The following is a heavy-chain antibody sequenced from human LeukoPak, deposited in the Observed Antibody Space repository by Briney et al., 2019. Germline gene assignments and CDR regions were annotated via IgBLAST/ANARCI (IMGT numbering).Heavy chain of an antibody. CDR3: ARKGKSGSYYDSFDY. Sequence: ASVKVSCKASGYTFTSYYMHWVRQAPGQGLEWMGVINPSGGSTSYAQKFQGRVTMTRDMSTSTVYMELSSLRSEDTAVYYCARKGKSGSYYDSFDYWGQGTLVTVSS. CDR2: INPSGGST. V-gene: IGHV1-46*01. D-gene: IGHD1-26*01. CDR1: GYTFTSYY. J-gene: IGHJ4*02.